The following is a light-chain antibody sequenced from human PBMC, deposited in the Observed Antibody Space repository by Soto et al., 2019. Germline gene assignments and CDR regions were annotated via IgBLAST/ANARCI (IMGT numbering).Light chain of an antibody. CDR2: AAS. CDR1: EAIRSA. CDR3: LQDFRCYWA. J-gene: IGKJ1*01. Sequence: QNTESSSCLSTSVGDRVTITCRASEAIRSALGGCQQKQGKVPKHLIYAASILQSAGAPRCSGSGSGTDFTLIISSRQPEDVVTYYYLQDFRCYWAFGQGTKVDIK. V-gene: IGKV1-6*01.